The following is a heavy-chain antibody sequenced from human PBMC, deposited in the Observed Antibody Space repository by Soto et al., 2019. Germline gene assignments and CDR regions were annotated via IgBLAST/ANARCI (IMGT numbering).Heavy chain of an antibody. CDR2: ISAHNGNT. CDR1: GYALTTYG. V-gene: IGHV1-18*01. CDR3: ARGRYGDY. Sequence: QSGAEVKKPGASVKVSCKGSGYALTTYGITWVRQAPGQGLEWMGWISAHNGNTNYAQKLQGRVTVTRDTSTSTAYMELRSLRSDDTAVYYCARGRYGDYWGQGALVTVSS. D-gene: IGHD1-1*01. J-gene: IGHJ4*02.